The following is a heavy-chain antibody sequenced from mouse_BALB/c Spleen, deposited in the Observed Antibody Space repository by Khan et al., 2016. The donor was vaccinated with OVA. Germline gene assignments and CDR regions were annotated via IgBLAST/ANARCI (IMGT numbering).Heavy chain of an antibody. CDR1: GFTFSNYA. Sequence: EVELVESGGDLVKPGGSLTLSCAASGFTFSNYAMSWVRQSPEKRLEWVASIGSGDSTYYLDSVKGRFTISRDNARNILYLQMSSLRSEDTALYYCARDYWFAYWGQGTLVTVSA. V-gene: IGHV5-6-5*01. CDR2: IGSGDST. J-gene: IGHJ3*01. CDR3: ARDYWFAY.